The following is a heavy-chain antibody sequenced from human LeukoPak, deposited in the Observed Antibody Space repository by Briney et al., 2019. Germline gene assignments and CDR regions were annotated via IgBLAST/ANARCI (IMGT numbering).Heavy chain of an antibody. CDR1: GFTFDDYS. V-gene: IGHV3-9*01. D-gene: IGHD6-19*01. CDR2: INWSSGSI. Sequence: GGSLRLSCAASGFTFDDYSMHWVRQAPGKGLEWVSGINWSSGSIGYADSVKGRFTISRDNAENSLYLQMNSLRPEDTALYYCAKEGVAGRYYFDYWGQGALVTVSS. CDR3: AKEGVAGRYYFDY. J-gene: IGHJ4*02.